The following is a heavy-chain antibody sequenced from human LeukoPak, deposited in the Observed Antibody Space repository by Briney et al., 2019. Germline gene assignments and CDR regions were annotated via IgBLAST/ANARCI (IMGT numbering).Heavy chain of an antibody. V-gene: IGHV1-2*02. Sequence: GASVKVSCKVAGYTFTDYYMHWVRQAPGQGLEWMGWINPNSGGTNYAQKFQGRVTMTRDTSISTVYMELSRLRSDDTAVFYCARDHSNSYDYWGQGTLVTVSS. CDR3: ARDHSNSYDY. D-gene: IGHD6-13*01. CDR1: GYTFTDYY. J-gene: IGHJ4*02. CDR2: INPNSGGT.